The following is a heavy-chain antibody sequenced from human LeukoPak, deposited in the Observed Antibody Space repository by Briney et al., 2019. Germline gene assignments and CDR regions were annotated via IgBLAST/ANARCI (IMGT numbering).Heavy chain of an antibody. D-gene: IGHD3-16*01. Sequence: SXXSSSYXWGWIRQPPGKGLEWIGSIYYSGSTYYNPSLKSRVTISVDTSKNQFSLKLSSVTAADTAVYYCARVGSYGMGYYYGMDVWGQGTTVTVSS. CDR3: ARVGSYGMGYYYGMDV. V-gene: IGHV4-39*01. J-gene: IGHJ6*02. CDR2: IYYSGST. CDR1: SXXSSSYX.